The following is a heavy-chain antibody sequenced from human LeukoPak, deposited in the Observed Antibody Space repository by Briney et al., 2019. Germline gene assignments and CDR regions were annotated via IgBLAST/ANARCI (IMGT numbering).Heavy chain of an antibody. J-gene: IGHJ4*02. Sequence: PSETLSLTCAVSGGSISSSNWWSWVRQPPGKGLEWIGEIYHSGSTNYNPSLKSRVTISVDKSKNQFSLKLSSVTAADTAVYYCARVTYYDSRGLDYWGQGTLVTVSS. CDR1: GGSISSSNW. CDR2: IYHSGST. CDR3: ARVTYYDSRGLDY. V-gene: IGHV4-4*02. D-gene: IGHD3-22*01.